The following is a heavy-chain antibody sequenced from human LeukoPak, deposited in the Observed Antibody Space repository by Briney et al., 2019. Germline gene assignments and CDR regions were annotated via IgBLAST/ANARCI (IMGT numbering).Heavy chain of an antibody. CDR2: IYYSGST. J-gene: IGHJ6*02. CDR1: GGSISSYY. Sequence: ETLSLTCTVSGGSISSYYWSWIRQPPGKGLEWIGYIYYSGSTNYNPSLKSRVTISVDTSKNQFSLKLSSVTAADTAVYYCARVIRVRGVRNYYYYGMDVWGQGTTVTVSS. CDR3: ARVIRVRGVRNYYYYGMDV. D-gene: IGHD3-10*01. V-gene: IGHV4-59*01.